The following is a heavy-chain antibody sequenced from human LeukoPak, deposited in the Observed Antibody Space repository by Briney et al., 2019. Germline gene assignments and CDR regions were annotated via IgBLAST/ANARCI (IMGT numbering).Heavy chain of an antibody. CDR1: GGSISGYY. Sequence: PSETLSLTCTVSGGSISGYYWSWIRQPPGKGLEWIGEINHSGSTNYNPSLKSRVTISVDTSKNQFSLKLSSVTAADTAVYYCARGSTIFGVVWDYYYMDVWGKGTTVTVSS. V-gene: IGHV4-34*01. CDR3: ARGSTIFGVVWDYYYMDV. D-gene: IGHD3-3*01. J-gene: IGHJ6*03. CDR2: INHSGST.